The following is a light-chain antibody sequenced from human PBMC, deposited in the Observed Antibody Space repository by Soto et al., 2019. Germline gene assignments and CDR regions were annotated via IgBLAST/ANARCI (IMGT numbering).Light chain of an antibody. Sequence: QSALTQPASVSGSPGQSITISCTGTSSNVGSYKLVSWYQHYPGKAPKLIIYEVSNRPSGVSDRFSGSKSGNTASLTISGLQAEDEADYYCISYTTSSTVVFGGGTKVTVL. CDR3: ISYTTSSTVV. J-gene: IGLJ2*01. V-gene: IGLV2-14*02. CDR2: EVS. CDR1: SSNVGSYKL.